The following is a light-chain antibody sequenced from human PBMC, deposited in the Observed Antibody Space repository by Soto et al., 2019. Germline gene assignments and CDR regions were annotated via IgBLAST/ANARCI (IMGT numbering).Light chain of an antibody. CDR1: SSDVGSYNL. Sequence: QSALTQPASVSGSPGQPITISCTGTSSDVGSYNLVSWYQQHPGKAPKLMIYEGSKRPSGVSNRFSGSKSGNTASLTISGLQAEDEADYYCCSYAGSSTFYVVFGGGTKVTVL. CDR3: CSYAGSSTFYVV. V-gene: IGLV2-23*03. CDR2: EGS. J-gene: IGLJ2*01.